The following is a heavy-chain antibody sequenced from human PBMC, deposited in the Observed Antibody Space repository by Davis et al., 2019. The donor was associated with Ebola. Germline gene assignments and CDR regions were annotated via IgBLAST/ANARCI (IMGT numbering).Heavy chain of an antibody. V-gene: IGHV2-5*02. D-gene: IGHD3-3*01. CDR1: GFSLSTSGVG. Sequence: SGPTLVKPTQTLTLTCTFSGFSLSTSGVGVGWIRQPPGKALEWLALIYWDDDERYTPSLRSRLTITKDTSKNQVVLTMTNMDPVDTATYYCAHKRITIFGGGWFDPWGQGTLVTVSS. CDR2: IYWDDDE. CDR3: AHKRITIFGGGWFDP. J-gene: IGHJ5*02.